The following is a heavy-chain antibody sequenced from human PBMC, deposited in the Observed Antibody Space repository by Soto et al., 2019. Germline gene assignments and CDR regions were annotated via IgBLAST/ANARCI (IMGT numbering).Heavy chain of an antibody. CDR2: IWYDGSNK. CDR1: GFTFSSYC. Sequence: GRSLRLSCAASGFTFSSYCMHWVRQAPGKGLEWVAIIWYDGSNKYYADSVKGRFAIYRDNSKNTLYLQMNSLRAEDTAVYYCARGGSSSSMYDYWGQGARVTGS. J-gene: IGHJ4*02. D-gene: IGHD6-6*01. CDR3: ARGGSSSSMYDY. V-gene: IGHV3-33*01.